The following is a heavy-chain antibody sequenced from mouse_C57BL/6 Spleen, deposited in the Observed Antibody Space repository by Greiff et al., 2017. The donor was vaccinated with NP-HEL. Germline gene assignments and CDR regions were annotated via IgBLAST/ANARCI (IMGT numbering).Heavy chain of an antibody. CDR1: GYTFTSYW. D-gene: IGHD2-1*01. CDR3: ARRDYGNYGHFDY. V-gene: IGHV1-69*01. J-gene: IGHJ2*01. Sequence: VQLQQPGAELVMPGASVKLSCKASGYTFTSYWMHWVKQRPGQGLEWIGEIDPSDSYTNYNQKFKGKSTLTVDKSSSTAYMQLSSLTSEDSAVYYCARRDYGNYGHFDYWGQGTTLTVSS. CDR2: IDPSDSYT.